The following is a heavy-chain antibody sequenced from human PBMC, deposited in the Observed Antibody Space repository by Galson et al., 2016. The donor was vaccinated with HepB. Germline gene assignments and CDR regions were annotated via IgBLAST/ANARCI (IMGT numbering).Heavy chain of an antibody. CDR1: GFNFNSYA. Sequence: SLRLSCAASGFNFNSYAMNWVRQAPGKGLEWVSTISASGASTYYADSVKGRFTFSRDNSDNTLYLQMSSLRAEDTALYFCTKGRGQYVPSSRYFDLWGRGTVVTVSS. J-gene: IGHJ2*01. CDR2: ISASGAST. CDR3: TKGRGQYVPSSRYFDL. D-gene: IGHD1-26*01. V-gene: IGHV3-23*01.